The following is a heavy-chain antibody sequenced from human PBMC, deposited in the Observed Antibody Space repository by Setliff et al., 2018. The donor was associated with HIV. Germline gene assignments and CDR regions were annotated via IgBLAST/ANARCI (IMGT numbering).Heavy chain of an antibody. CDR1: GYTLNGYY. J-gene: IGHJ3*02. D-gene: IGHD2-8*01. CDR2: INPNSGGT. Sequence: ASVKVSCKASGYTLNGYYIHWVRQAPGQGLEWMGRINPNSGGTNYAQKFQGRVTMTRDRSISTAYMELSRLISADTAVYYCATKVYCTNGVCLDAFDTWGQGTMVTVSS. V-gene: IGHV1-2*06. CDR3: ATKVYCTNGVCLDAFDT.